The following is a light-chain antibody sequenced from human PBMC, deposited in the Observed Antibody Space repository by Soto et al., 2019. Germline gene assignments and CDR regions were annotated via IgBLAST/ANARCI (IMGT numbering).Light chain of an antibody. CDR2: EVN. CDR3: SSSAGIYHYLV. V-gene: IGLV2-8*01. J-gene: IGLJ3*02. CDR1: SSDIGGYNS. Sequence: QSVLTQPPSASGSPGQSVTISCTRTSSDIGGYNSVSWYQQHPGKAPRLMIYEVNKRPSGVPDRFSGSKSGYTASLTVSGLQTEDEAFYYCSSSAGIYHYLVFGGGTQLTVL.